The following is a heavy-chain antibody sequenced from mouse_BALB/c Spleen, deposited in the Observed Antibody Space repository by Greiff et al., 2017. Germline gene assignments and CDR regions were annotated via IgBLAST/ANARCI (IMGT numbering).Heavy chain of an antibody. J-gene: IGHJ4*01. CDR1: GFTFSSYT. CDR3: AKTVITTVVASYYYAMDY. D-gene: IGHD1-1*01. CDR2: ISSGGGNT. Sequence: DVMLVESGGGLVKPGESLKLSCAASGFTFSSYTMSWVRQTPEKRLEWVATISSGGGNTYYPDSVKGRFTISRDNAKNNLYLQMSSLRSEDTALYYCAKTVITTVVASYYYAMDYWGQGTSVTVSS. V-gene: IGHV5-9*03.